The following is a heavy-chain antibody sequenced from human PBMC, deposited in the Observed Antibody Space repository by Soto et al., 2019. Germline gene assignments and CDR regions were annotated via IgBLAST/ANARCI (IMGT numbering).Heavy chain of an antibody. CDR1: GFTFSSYG. J-gene: IGHJ6*02. Sequence: GGSLILSCAASGFTFSSYGMHWVRQAPGKGLEWVAVISYDGSNKYYADSVKGRFTISRDNSKNTLYLQMNSLRAEDTAVYYCAKDYGGDYDRDRHYYYYYGLDVWGQGTTVTXS. CDR2: ISYDGSNK. CDR3: AKDYGGDYDRDRHYYYYYGLDV. D-gene: IGHD4-17*01. V-gene: IGHV3-30*18.